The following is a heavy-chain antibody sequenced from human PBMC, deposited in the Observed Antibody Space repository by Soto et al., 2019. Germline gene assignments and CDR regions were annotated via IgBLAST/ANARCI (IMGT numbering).Heavy chain of an antibody. CDR2: IYYSGST. Sequence: PSETLSLTCTVSGGSISSSSYYWGWIRQPPGKGLEWIGSIYYSGSTYYNPSLKSRVTISVDTSKNQFSLKLSSVTAADTAVYYCARQPDYYYDSSGYLYFDYWGQGTLVTVSS. D-gene: IGHD3-22*01. J-gene: IGHJ4*02. V-gene: IGHV4-39*01. CDR3: ARQPDYYYDSSGYLYFDY. CDR1: GGSISSSSYY.